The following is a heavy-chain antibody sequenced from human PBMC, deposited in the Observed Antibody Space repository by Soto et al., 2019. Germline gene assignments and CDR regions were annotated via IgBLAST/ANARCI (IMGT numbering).Heavy chain of an antibody. CDR3: ARAGIAVAVSYFDY. CDR1: GGTFSSYT. Sequence: QVQLVQSGAEVKKPGSSVKVSCKASGGTFSSYTISWVRQAPGQGLEWMGRIIPILGIANYAQKFQGRVTITADKSTSTAYMELSSLRSEDTAVYYCARAGIAVAVSYFDYWGQGTLVTVSS. J-gene: IGHJ4*02. D-gene: IGHD6-19*01. V-gene: IGHV1-69*02. CDR2: IIPILGIA.